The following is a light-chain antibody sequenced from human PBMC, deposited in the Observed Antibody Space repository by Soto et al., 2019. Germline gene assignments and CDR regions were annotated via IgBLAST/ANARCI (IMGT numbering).Light chain of an antibody. CDR3: QHYGSSLWT. CDR1: QSVTTY. CDR2: GAS. Sequence: EIVLTQSPGTLSLSRGERATLSCRASQSVTTYLHWYQQKPGQAPRLLIYGASSRATGIPDRFSGSGSGTDFTLTISRLEAEDIAVYYCQHYGSSLWTFGQGTKVEI. J-gene: IGKJ1*01. V-gene: IGKV3-20*01.